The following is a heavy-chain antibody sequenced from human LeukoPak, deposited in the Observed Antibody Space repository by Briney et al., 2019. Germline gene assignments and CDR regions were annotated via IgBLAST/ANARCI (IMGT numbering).Heavy chain of an antibody. CDR2: IWYDGSNK. CDR1: GFTFSNYG. V-gene: IGHV3-33*01. Sequence: PGRSPRLSCAASGFTFSNYGMHWVRQAPGKGLEWVAVIWYDGSNKYYADSVKGRFTISRDNSKNTLYLQMNSLRAEDTAVYYCARGNYDSSGCPDYWGQGTLVTVSS. J-gene: IGHJ4*02. D-gene: IGHD3-22*01. CDR3: ARGNYDSSGCPDY.